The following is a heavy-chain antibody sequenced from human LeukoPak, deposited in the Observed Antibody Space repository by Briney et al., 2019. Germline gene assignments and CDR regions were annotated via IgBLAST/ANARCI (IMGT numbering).Heavy chain of an antibody. J-gene: IGHJ4*02. V-gene: IGHV1-8*01. CDR1: GYTFTSYD. CDR2: MNPNSGNT. CDR3: ARNVRDTGTFDN. Sequence: VASVKVSCKASGYTFTSYDINWVRQATGQGLEWMGWMNPNSGNTGYAQKFQGRVTMTRGTSISTAYMELSSLRSEDTAVYYCARNVRDTGTFDNWGQGTLVTVSS. D-gene: IGHD5-18*01.